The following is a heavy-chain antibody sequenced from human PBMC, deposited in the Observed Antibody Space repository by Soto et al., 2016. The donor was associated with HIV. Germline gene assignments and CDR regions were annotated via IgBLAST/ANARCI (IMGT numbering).Heavy chain of an antibody. V-gene: IGHV4-39*01. D-gene: IGHD3-10*01. CDR1: GGSISSSGYY. CDR2: IYYSGTT. CDR3: ARLWAGLTKVRGSIIDS. J-gene: IGHJ4*02. Sequence: QLQLQESGPGLVEPSETLSLTCSVFGGSISSSGYYWGWIRQPPGKGLEWIATIYYSGTTYYNPSLKSRISISVDTSKNQFPLQLSSVTDADTAVYYCARLWAGLTKVRGSIIDSWGQGTLVTVSS.